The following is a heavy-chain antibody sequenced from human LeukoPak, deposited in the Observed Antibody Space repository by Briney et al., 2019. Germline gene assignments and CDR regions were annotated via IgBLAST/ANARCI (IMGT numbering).Heavy chain of an antibody. Sequence: PSETLSLTCTVSGGSISSYYRSWIRQPPGKGLEWIGYIYYSGSTNYNPSLKSRVTISVDTSKNQFSLKLSSVTAADTAVYYCARGTYGDYVLDYWGQGTLVTVSS. J-gene: IGHJ4*02. CDR2: IYYSGST. CDR1: GGSISSYY. D-gene: IGHD4-17*01. V-gene: IGHV4-59*01. CDR3: ARGTYGDYVLDY.